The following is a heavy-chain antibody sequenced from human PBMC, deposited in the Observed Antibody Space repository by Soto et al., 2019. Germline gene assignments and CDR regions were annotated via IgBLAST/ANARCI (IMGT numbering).Heavy chain of an antibody. CDR2: INHSGST. Sequence: SETLSLTCAVYGASFSGSYWTWVRQPPGKGLEWIGEINHSGSTNYNPSLKSRVTISIDKPKNQFSLKLISVTAADTAVYYCALGTGYYYHYGIDVWGQGTTVTVSS. CDR3: ALGTGYYYHYGIDV. D-gene: IGHD1-1*01. J-gene: IGHJ6*02. CDR1: GASFSGSY. V-gene: IGHV4-34*01.